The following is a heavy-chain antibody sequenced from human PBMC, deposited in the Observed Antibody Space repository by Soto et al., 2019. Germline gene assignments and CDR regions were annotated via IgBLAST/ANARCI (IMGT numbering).Heavy chain of an antibody. V-gene: IGHV3-48*03. CDR2: ISSSGSTI. J-gene: IGHJ4*02. CDR1: GFTFSSYE. D-gene: IGHD5-18*01. CDR3: AKDRRGYSYGTFDY. Sequence: GSLRLSCAASGFTFSSYEMNWVRQAPGKRLEWVSYISSSGSTIYYADSVKGRFTISRDNAKNSLYLQMNSLRAEDTAVYYCAKDRRGYSYGTFDYWGQGTLVTVSS.